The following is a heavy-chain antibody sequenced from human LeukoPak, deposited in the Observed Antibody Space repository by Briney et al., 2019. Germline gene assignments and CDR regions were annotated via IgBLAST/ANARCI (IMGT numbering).Heavy chain of an antibody. J-gene: IGHJ4*02. V-gene: IGHV3-7*01. Sequence: GGSLRLSCAASGFSFSSYWMSWVRQAPGKGLEWVANIKQDGSEKYYVDSVKGRFTISRDNAKNSLYLQMNSLRAEDTAVYYCARAMTTVTSYYFDYWGQGTLVTVSS. CDR2: IKQDGSEK. CDR3: ARAMTTVTSYYFDY. CDR1: GFSFSSYW. D-gene: IGHD4-17*01.